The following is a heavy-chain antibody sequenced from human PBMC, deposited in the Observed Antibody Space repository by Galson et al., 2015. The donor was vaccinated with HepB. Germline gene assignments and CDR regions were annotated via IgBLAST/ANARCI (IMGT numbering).Heavy chain of an antibody. D-gene: IGHD3-22*01. CDR2: TNPGDRST. Sequence: SVKVSCKASGYTFTNYYIHWVRQSPGQGLEWMGITNPGDRSTSYSLKFQGRMSMTTDRSTSTVYMDLTSLTSEDTAVYYCARRLGKSRGYYFDHWGQGTLVTVSS. J-gene: IGHJ4*02. CDR1: GYTFTNYY. CDR3: ARRLGKSRGYYFDH. V-gene: IGHV1-46*01.